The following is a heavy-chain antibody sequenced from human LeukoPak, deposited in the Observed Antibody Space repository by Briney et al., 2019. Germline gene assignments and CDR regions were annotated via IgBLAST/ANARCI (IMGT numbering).Heavy chain of an antibody. CDR1: GFTFSSYG. CDR2: IWHDGSNK. D-gene: IGHD3-10*01. J-gene: IGHJ4*02. V-gene: IGHV3-33*01. CDR3: ARPPGGVRGGIITQDY. Sequence: PGRALRLSCAASGFTFSSYGMHRGRQAPGKGLEGVAVIWHDGSNKYYADSVKGQFTISRENSKNKLYLQMNSLRAEDTAVYYCARPPGGVRGGIITQDYWGQGTLVTVSS.